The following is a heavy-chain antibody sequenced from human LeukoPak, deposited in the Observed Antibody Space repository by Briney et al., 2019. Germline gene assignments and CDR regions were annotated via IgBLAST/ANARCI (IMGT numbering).Heavy chain of an antibody. CDR3: ATLGDGYNHSCDY. CDR1: GGSISSSSYY. J-gene: IGHJ4*02. V-gene: IGHV4-39*01. CDR2: IYYSGST. D-gene: IGHD5-24*01. Sequence: SETLSLTCTVSGGSISSSSYYWGWIRQPPGRGLEWIGSIYYSGSTYYNPSLKSRVTISVDTSKNQFSLKLSSVTAADTAVYYCATLGDGYNHSCDYWGQGTLVTVSS.